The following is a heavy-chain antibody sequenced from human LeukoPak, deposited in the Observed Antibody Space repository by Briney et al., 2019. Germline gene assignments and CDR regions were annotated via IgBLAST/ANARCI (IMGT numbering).Heavy chain of an antibody. CDR1: GFTFSSYS. V-gene: IGHV3-21*01. D-gene: IGHD6-19*01. CDR2: ISGSSSYI. Sequence: GGALRLSCAASGFTFSSYSMNWVRQAPGKGMEWVSSISGSSSYINYADSVKGRFTISRDNAQNSLFLQLNSLRAEDTAVYYCARDPYSSGWYKDAFDIWGQGTMVTVSS. CDR3: ARDPYSSGWYKDAFDI. J-gene: IGHJ3*02.